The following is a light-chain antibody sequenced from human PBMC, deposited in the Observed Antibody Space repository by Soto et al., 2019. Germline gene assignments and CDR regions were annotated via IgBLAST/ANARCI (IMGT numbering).Light chain of an antibody. CDR2: DVT. CDR3: CSYAGTYPYV. Sequence: QSALTQPRSVSGSPGQSLTISCTGSSSDVGAYNYVSWYQQHPGKAPKLIVYDVTKRPSGVPDRFSGSKSGDTASLTISGLQAEDEADYYCCSYAGTYPYVFGTGTKVTVL. V-gene: IGLV2-11*01. J-gene: IGLJ1*01. CDR1: SSDVGAYNY.